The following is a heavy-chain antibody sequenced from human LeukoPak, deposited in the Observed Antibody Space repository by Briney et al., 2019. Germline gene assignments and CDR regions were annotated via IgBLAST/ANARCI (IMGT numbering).Heavy chain of an antibody. CDR2: VYYNGNI. J-gene: IGHJ6*02. Sequence: SETLSLTCTVSGGSLNSYYWSWIRQPPGKGLEWIGYVYYNGNINYNPSFKSRVTISVDTSKNQFSLKLSSVTAADTAVYYCARDGGSSWSHQYGFDVWGQGTTVTVSS. CDR1: GGSLNSYY. V-gene: IGHV4-59*01. CDR3: ARDGGSSWSHQYGFDV. D-gene: IGHD6-13*01.